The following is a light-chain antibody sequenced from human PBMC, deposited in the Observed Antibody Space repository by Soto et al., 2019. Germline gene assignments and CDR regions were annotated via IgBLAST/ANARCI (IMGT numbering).Light chain of an antibody. J-gene: IGLJ2*01. V-gene: IGLV2-14*01. CDR3: SSYTTSSASHVV. Sequence: QSVLTQPASVSGSPGQSITISCTGTSSDVGDYKYVSWYQQHPGKAPKLMIYEVSNRPSGISNRFSGSKSGNTASLTISGLQAEDEADYYCSSYTTSSASHVVFGGGTKLTVL. CDR1: SSDVGDYKY. CDR2: EVS.